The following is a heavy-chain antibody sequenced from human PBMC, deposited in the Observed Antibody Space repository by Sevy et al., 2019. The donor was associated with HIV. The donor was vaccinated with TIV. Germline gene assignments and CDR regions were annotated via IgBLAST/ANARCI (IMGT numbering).Heavy chain of an antibody. V-gene: IGHV3-23*01. CDR1: GFTFRSYV. Sequence: GGSLRLSCAASGFTFRSYVMNWVRQAPGKGPEWVSGISGSGGSTYYADSVKGRFTISRDNSKDTLYLQMNSLRAGDTAVYYCAKDGGVGATHFDYWGQGTLVTVSS. CDR2: ISGSGGST. D-gene: IGHD1-26*01. J-gene: IGHJ4*02. CDR3: AKDGGVGATHFDY.